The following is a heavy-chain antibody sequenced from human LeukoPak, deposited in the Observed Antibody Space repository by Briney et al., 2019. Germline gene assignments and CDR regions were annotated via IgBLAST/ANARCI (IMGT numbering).Heavy chain of an antibody. J-gene: IGHJ4*02. Sequence: PSETLSLTCTVSGGSISSYYWTWIRQPPGKGLEWIGYIYYSGSTNYNPSLKSRVTISVDTSKNQFSLKLSSVTAADTALYYCASGGIYYGAAFDFWGQGTLVTVSS. CDR3: ASGGIYYGAAFDF. CDR2: IYYSGST. V-gene: IGHV4-59*01. D-gene: IGHD1-26*01. CDR1: GGSISSYY.